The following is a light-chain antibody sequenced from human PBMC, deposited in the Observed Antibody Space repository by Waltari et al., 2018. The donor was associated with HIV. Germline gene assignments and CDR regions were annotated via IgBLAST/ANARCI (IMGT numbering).Light chain of an antibody. Sequence: QSVVNQPPSASGAPGQRITIFCSGSRSNIGSNLVNWYQQLPGAAPKLLIYSDVHRPSGVPDRISGSKSGTAASLAISGLQSEDEADYYWGSWDGKVKGYVCGSGTKVTV. CDR2: SDV. J-gene: IGLJ1*01. CDR3: GSWDGKVKGYV. CDR1: RSNIGSNL. V-gene: IGLV1-44*01.